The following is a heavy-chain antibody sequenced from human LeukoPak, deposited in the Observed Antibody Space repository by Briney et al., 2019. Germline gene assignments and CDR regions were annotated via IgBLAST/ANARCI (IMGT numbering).Heavy chain of an antibody. D-gene: IGHD7-27*01. V-gene: IGHV4-30-4*08. Sequence: SQTLSLTCTVSGGSISSGDYYWSWIRQPPGKCLEWIGYIYYSGSTYYNPSLKSRVTISVDTSKNQFSLKLSSVTAADTAVYYCARRILGKSGWFDPWGQGTLVTVSS. CDR3: ARRILGKSGWFDP. CDR2: IYYSGST. CDR1: GGSISSGDYY. J-gene: IGHJ5*02.